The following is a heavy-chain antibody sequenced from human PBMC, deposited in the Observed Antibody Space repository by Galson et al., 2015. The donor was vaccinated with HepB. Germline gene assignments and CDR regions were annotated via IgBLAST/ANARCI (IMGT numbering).Heavy chain of an antibody. J-gene: IGHJ4*02. V-gene: IGHV3-15*01. CDR2: IKSKTDGGTT. Sequence: SLRLSCAASGFTFSNAWMSWVRQAPGKGLEWVGRIKSKTDGGTTDYAAPVKGRFTISRDESKNTVYLQVNSLKTEDTAVYYCTYYYDSSGSINFDYWGQGTLVTVSS. CDR3: TYYYDSSGSINFDY. D-gene: IGHD3-22*01. CDR1: GFTFSNAW.